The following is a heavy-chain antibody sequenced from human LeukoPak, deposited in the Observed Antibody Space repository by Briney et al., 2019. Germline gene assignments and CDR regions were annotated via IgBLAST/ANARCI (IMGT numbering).Heavy chain of an antibody. D-gene: IGHD3-9*01. V-gene: IGHV3-49*04. CDR2: IRNKAYGGTA. J-gene: IGHJ4*02. CDR1: GFTSSEYA. CDR3: TREKRYFDWFQADY. Sequence: GRSLRLSCTASGFTSSEYAMSCVREAPGKGRGCVGFIRNKAYGGTAEYAASVKGRFTISRDDSKIIAYLQMSSLKTEDTAVYYCTREKRYFDWFQADYWGQGTLVTVSS.